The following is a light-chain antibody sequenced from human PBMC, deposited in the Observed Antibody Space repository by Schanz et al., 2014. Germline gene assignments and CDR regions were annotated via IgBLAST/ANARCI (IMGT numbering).Light chain of an antibody. CDR3: ASYTTNNPPWM. CDR1: SSDVGGFDY. V-gene: IGLV2-14*03. CDR2: DVS. J-gene: IGLJ3*02. Sequence: QSALTQPASVSGSPGQSITISCSGTSSDVGGFDYVSWYQQFPGKAPKLLIFDVSDRPSGVSNRFSGSKSGNTASLTISGHQAEDEAEYYCASYTTNNPPWMFGGGTKLTVL.